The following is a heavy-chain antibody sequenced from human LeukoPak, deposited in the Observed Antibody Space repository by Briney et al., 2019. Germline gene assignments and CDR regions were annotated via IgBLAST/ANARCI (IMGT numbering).Heavy chain of an antibody. V-gene: IGHV1-46*01. Sequence: ASVKVSCKASGYTFTSYYMHWVRQAPGQGLEWMGIINPSGGSTSYAQKFQGRVTMTRDTSTSTVYMELSSLRSEDTAVYYCAREASERDSSGWYDENCGMDVWGQGTTVTVSS. J-gene: IGHJ6*02. CDR1: GYTFTSYY. D-gene: IGHD6-19*01. CDR3: AREASERDSSGWYDENCGMDV. CDR2: INPSGGST.